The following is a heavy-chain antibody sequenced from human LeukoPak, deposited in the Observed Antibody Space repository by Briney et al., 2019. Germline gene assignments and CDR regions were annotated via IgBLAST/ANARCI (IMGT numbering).Heavy chain of an antibody. D-gene: IGHD4-17*01. CDR1: GYSFTSYW. Sequence: GESLKISCKGSGYSFTSYWIGWVRQMPGKGLEWMGIIYPGDSDTRYSPSFQGQVTISADKSISTAYLHWSSLKASDTAMYYCARHRTTVTGYYYYMGVWGKGTTVTISS. CDR2: IYPGDSDT. J-gene: IGHJ6*03. V-gene: IGHV5-51*01. CDR3: ARHRTTVTGYYYYMGV.